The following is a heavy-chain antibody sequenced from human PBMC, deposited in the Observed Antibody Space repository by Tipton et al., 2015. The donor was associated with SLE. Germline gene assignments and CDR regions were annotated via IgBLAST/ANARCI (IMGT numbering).Heavy chain of an antibody. CDR1: GFTFDDSVHDSA. D-gene: IGHD1-1*01. CDR3: VKDMDSFGSKSTLEY. V-gene: IGHV3-9*01. J-gene: IGHJ4*02. CDR2: ISWNGDST. Sequence: AVSGFTFDDSVHDSAMHWVRQVPGKGLEWVSGISWNGDSTHYADSVKGRFIISRNNARKSLFLQMNSLRPEDTALYYCVKDMDSFGSKSTLEYWGQGTLVTVSS.